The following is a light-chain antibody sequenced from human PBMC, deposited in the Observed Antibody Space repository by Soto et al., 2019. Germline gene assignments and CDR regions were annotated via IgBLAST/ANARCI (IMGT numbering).Light chain of an antibody. J-gene: IGKJ4*01. CDR2: DAV. Sequence: IVLTQSPDALSLSPGERVSLSCRASRPVVRQYIAWYHQKPGQAPRLLIHDAVSRATGIPDRFSGSGSGTEFNLTISSLQSEDFAVYFCQQYDDWLRLTFGGGTKVDIK. CDR1: RPVVRQY. CDR3: QQYDDWLRLT. V-gene: IGKV3-20*01.